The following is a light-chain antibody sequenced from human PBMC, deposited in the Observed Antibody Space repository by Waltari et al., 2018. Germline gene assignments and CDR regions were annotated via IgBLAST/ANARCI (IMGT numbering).Light chain of an antibody. J-gene: IGLJ2*01. CDR1: SSDVGGYNL. Sequence: QSALTQPGSVSGSPGQSITISCTGNSSDVGGYNLASWYQQHPVEVPKLMIYEVTKRPSGISNRFSASKSGNTASLTISGLQAEDEADYYCCSFAGSTTVIFGGGTRLTVL. V-gene: IGLV2-23*02. CDR2: EVT. CDR3: CSFAGSTTVI.